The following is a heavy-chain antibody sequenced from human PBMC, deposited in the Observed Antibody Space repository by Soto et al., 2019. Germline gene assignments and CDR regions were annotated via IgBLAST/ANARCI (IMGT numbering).Heavy chain of an antibody. J-gene: IGHJ4*02. V-gene: IGHV3-74*01. CDR2: IKPDGSTT. CDR3: ARSGSIDY. CDR1: GFTFNSYA. Sequence: GGSLRLSCAASGFTFNSYAMNWVRQAPGKGLVWVSRIKPDGSTTNYADSVKGRFTISRDNARNTLYLHMNSLRPEDTAMYYCARSGSIDYWGQGTLVTVSS.